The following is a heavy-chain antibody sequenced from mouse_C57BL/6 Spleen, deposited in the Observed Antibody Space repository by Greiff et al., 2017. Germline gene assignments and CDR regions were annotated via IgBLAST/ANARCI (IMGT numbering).Heavy chain of an antibody. CDR1: GYAFSSSW. J-gene: IGHJ2*01. CDR3: ARGNYGNYPLGY. CDR2: IYPGDGDT. Sequence: QVQLQQSGPELVKPGASVKISCKASGYAFSSSWMNWVKQRPGKGLEWIGRIYPGDGDTNYNGKFKGKATLTADKSSSTAYMQLSSLTSEDSAVYFCARGNYGNYPLGYWGQGTTLTVSS. V-gene: IGHV1-82*01. D-gene: IGHD2-1*01.